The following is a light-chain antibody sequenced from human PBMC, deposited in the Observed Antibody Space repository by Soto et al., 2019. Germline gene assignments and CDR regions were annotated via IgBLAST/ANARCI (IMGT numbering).Light chain of an antibody. V-gene: IGKV1-5*01. CDR3: QQYETFSGT. J-gene: IGKJ1*01. CDR1: QTISSW. CDR2: AAS. Sequence: DIQMTQSPSTLSGSVGDRVTITCRASQTISSWLAWYQQKPGKAPKLLIYAASTLQSGVPSRFSGSGSGTKFTLTIASLQPDDFATYYCQQYETFSGTFGPGTKVDI.